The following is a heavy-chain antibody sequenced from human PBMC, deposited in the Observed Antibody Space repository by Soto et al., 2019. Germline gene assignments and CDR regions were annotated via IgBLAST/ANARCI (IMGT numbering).Heavy chain of an antibody. D-gene: IGHD3-3*01. CDR3: ARDKPVYYDFWSGPDY. V-gene: IGHV3-21*01. CDR1: GFTFSSYS. CDR2: ISSSSSYI. J-gene: IGHJ4*02. Sequence: GGSLRLSCAASGFTFSSYSMNWVRQAPGKGLEWVSSISSSSSYIYYADSVKGRFTISRDNAKNSLYLQMNSLRAEDTAVYYCARDKPVYYDFWSGPDYWGQGTLVTVSS.